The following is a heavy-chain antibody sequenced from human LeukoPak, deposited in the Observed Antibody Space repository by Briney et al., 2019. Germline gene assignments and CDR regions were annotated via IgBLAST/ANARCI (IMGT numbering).Heavy chain of an antibody. J-gene: IGHJ5*02. CDR2: ISYDGSNR. V-gene: IGHV3-30*18. D-gene: IGHD1-1*01. Sequence: GGSLRLSCAASGFTFSSYGMHWVRQAPGKGLEWVAVISYDGSNRYYADSVKGRFTISRDNSKNTLYLQMNSLRAEDTAVYYCAKAPSPLYNWNDGNWFDPWGQGTLVTVSS. CDR3: AKAPSPLYNWNDGNWFDP. CDR1: GFTFSSYG.